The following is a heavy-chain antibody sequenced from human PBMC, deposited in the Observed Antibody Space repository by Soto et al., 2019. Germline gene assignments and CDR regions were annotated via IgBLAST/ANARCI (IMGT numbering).Heavy chain of an antibody. CDR1: GFTFSSYA. V-gene: IGHV3-30-3*01. Sequence: QVQLVESGGGVVQPGRSLRLSCAASGFTFSSYAMHWVRQAPGKGLEWVAVISYDGSNKYYADSVKGRFTISRDNSKNTLYLQMNSLRAEDTAVYYCARDTMCRYYGSGSYYFAYWGQGTLVTVSS. CDR2: ISYDGSNK. J-gene: IGHJ4*02. CDR3: ARDTMCRYYGSGSYYFAY. D-gene: IGHD3-10*01.